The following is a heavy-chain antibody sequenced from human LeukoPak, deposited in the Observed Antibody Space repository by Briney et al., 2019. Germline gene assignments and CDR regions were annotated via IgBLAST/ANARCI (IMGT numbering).Heavy chain of an antibody. CDR3: ASFGAIAVAARDGAFDI. D-gene: IGHD6-19*01. CDR1: GGSISSSNG. Sequence: RPSETLSLTCAVSGGSISSSNGWSWVRQPPGKGLDWIGEIYQSGSTNYNPSLKSRVTISVDTSKNQFSLKLSSVTAADTAVYYCASFGAIAVAARDGAFDIWGQGTMVTVSS. J-gene: IGHJ3*02. CDR2: IYQSGST. V-gene: IGHV4-4*02.